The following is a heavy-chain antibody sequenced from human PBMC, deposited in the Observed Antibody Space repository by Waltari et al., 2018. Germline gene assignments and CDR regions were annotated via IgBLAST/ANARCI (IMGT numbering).Heavy chain of an antibody. V-gene: IGHV1-24*01. D-gene: IGHD3-16*02. CDR1: GYTLPALS. J-gene: IGHJ6*02. CDR2: CAPEDDET. CDR3: ARDRPTSFMDV. Sequence: QVQLLQSGAEVKKPGASVKVSCKVSGYTLPALSMHWERQAPGKGLEWMGSCAPEDDETINVHKFQGRVTMTETASTDTAYMELSSLRSEDTAVYYCARDRPTSFMDVWGQGTTVTVSS.